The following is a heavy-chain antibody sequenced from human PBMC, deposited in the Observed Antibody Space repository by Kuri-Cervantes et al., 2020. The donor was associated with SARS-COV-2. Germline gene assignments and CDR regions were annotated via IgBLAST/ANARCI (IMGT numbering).Heavy chain of an antibody. Sequence: GESLKISCAASGFTFSNAWMNWVRQAPGKGLEWVGRIKSKTDGGTTDYAAPVKGRFTISRDNSKNTLYLQMNSLRAEDTAVYYCARASLGELSLFRYFDYWGQGTLVTVSS. CDR2: IKSKTDGGTT. CDR3: ARASLGELSLFRYFDY. CDR1: GFTFSNAW. V-gene: IGHV3-15*07. J-gene: IGHJ4*02. D-gene: IGHD3-16*02.